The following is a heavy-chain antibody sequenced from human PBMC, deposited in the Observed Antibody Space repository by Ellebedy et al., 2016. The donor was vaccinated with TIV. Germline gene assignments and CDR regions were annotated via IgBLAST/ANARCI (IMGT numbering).Heavy chain of an antibody. CDR3: ARAIVATITTNIAVAGH. CDR2: ISSSSTYT. J-gene: IGHJ4*02. V-gene: IGHV3-11*06. D-gene: IGHD6-19*01. Sequence: PGGSLRLSCAASGFTFSDYYMSWIRQAPGKGLEWVSYISSSSTYTNYADSVKGRFTISRDNAKNSLYLQMNSLRAEDTAVYYCARAIVATITTNIAVAGHWGQGTLVTVSS. CDR1: GFTFSDYY.